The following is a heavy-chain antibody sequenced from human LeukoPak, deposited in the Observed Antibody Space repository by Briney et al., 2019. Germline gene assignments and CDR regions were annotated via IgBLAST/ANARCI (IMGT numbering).Heavy chain of an antibody. CDR1: GFTFSSYA. CDR2: ISGSGGST. J-gene: IGHJ4*02. V-gene: IGHV3-23*01. Sequence: GGSLRLSCAASGFTFSSYAMSWGRQAPGMGLEWVSAISGSGGSTYYADSGKGRFTISRDNSKNTLYLQMNSLRAEDTAVYYCAKGFYGDYVPLVYWGQGTLVTVSS. CDR3: AKGFYGDYVPLVY. D-gene: IGHD4-17*01.